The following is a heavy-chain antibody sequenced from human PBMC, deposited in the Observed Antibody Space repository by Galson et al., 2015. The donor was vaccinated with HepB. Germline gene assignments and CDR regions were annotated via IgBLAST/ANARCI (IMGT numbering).Heavy chain of an antibody. V-gene: IGHV1-69*01. CDR1: GGTFSSYA. Sequence: QSGAEVKKPGESLKISCKASGGTFSSYAISWVRQAPGQGLEWMGGIIPIFGIANYAQKFQGRVTITADESTSTAYMELSSLRSEDTAVYYCARSYSHARNTGSGSYYKRFDPWGQGTLVTVSS. J-gene: IGHJ5*02. CDR3: ARSYSHARNTGSGSYYKRFDP. CDR2: IIPIFGIA. D-gene: IGHD3-10*01.